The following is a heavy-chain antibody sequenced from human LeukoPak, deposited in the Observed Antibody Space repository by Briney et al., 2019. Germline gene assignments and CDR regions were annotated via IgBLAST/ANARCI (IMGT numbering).Heavy chain of an antibody. CDR1: GFTFSSHG. Sequence: GGSLRLSCAASGFTFSSHGMHWVRQAPGKGLEWVAVISYDGSNKYYADSVKGRFTISRDNSKNTLYLQMNSLRAEDTAVYYCAKEVAARPHRKHFDYWGQGTLVTVSS. V-gene: IGHV3-30*18. D-gene: IGHD6-6*01. CDR3: AKEVAARPHRKHFDY. J-gene: IGHJ4*02. CDR2: ISYDGSNK.